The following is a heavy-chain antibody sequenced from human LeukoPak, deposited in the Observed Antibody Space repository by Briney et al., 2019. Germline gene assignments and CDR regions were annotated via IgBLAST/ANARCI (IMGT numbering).Heavy chain of an antibody. CDR1: GGSISSYY. CDR3: TRDLTGGLYFDY. J-gene: IGHJ4*02. D-gene: IGHD7-27*01. CDR2: IYYSGIT. Sequence: SETLSLTCTVSGGSISSYYWSWIRQPPGKGLEWIGSIYYSGITNYNPSLKSRVSISVDTSKNPFSLRLSSVTAADTAIYYCTRDLTGGLYFDYWGQGTLVTVSS. V-gene: IGHV4-59*01.